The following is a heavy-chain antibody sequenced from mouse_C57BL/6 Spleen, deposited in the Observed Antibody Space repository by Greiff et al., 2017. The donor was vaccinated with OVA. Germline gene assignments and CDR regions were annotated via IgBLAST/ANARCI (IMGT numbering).Heavy chain of an antibody. CDR3: ANSNYEYFDV. D-gene: IGHD2-5*01. J-gene: IGHJ1*03. CDR1: GYAFSSSW. V-gene: IGHV1-82*01. Sequence: QVQLKQSGPELVKPGASVKISCKASGYAFSSSWMNWVKQRPGKGLEWIGRIYPGDGDTNYNGKFKGKATLTADKSSSTAYMQLSSLTSEDSAVYFCANSNYEYFDVWGTGTTVTVSS. CDR2: IYPGDGDT.